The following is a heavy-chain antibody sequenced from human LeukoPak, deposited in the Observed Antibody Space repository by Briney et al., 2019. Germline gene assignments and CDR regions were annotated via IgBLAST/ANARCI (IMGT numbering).Heavy chain of an antibody. V-gene: IGHV1-2*02. D-gene: IGHD3-22*01. Sequence: ASVKVSCKASGYTFTGYYMHWVRQAPGHGLEWMGWINPNSGGTNYAQKFQGRVTMTRDTSISTAYMELSRLRSDDTAVYYCATESKRRYYDPTHTWGQGTLVTVSS. J-gene: IGHJ4*02. CDR1: GYTFTGYY. CDR3: ATESKRRYYDPTHT. CDR2: INPNSGGT.